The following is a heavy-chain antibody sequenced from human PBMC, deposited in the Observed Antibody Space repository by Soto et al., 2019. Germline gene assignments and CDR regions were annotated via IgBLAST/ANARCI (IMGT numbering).Heavy chain of an antibody. J-gene: IGHJ4*02. Sequence: QVQLQQWGAGLLKPSETLSLTCAVYGGSFSGYYWSWIRQPPGKGLEWIGEINHSGSTNYNPSLKSRVTISVDTSKNQFSLKLSSVTAADTAVYYCARWTSSGFDYWGQGTLVTVSS. D-gene: IGHD6-19*01. CDR1: GGSFSGYY. V-gene: IGHV4-34*01. CDR2: INHSGST. CDR3: ARWTSSGFDY.